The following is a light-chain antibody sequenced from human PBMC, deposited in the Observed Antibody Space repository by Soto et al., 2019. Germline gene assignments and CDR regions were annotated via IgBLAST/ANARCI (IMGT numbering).Light chain of an antibody. J-gene: IGKJ1*01. Sequence: AIQMIQSPSSLSASVGDRVTITCRASRDIGNDLGWYQQKPGKAPKHLIFAASNLQSGVPSRFSGGGSGTDITLTISSLQADDFATYYCLQHFNFSWTFGQGTKVE. CDR1: RDIGND. CDR3: LQHFNFSWT. CDR2: AAS. V-gene: IGKV1-6*01.